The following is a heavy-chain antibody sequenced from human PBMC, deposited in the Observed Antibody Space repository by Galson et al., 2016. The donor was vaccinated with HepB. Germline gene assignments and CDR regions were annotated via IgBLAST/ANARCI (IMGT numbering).Heavy chain of an antibody. CDR1: GYTFTRYY. CDR2: INPSGGST. CDR3: ARGGYYDSSGSLRY. D-gene: IGHD3-22*01. V-gene: IGHV1-46*01. Sequence: SVKVSCKASGYTFTRYYIHWVRQAPGQGLEWMGVINPSGGSTKDTQKFQGRVTMTRDTSTTTVYMEQSSLRSEDTAVYFCARGGYYDSSGSLRYWGQGTLVTVSS. J-gene: IGHJ4*02.